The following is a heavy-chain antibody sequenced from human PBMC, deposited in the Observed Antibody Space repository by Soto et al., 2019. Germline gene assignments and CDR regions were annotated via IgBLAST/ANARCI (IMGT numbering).Heavy chain of an antibody. D-gene: IGHD2-15*01. CDR1: GFNLSNNW. CDR3: ARDFAGRDDY. Sequence: GGSLRLSCAASGFNLSNNWMHWVRQAPGEGLVWVSRINIDGSRTTYADSVKGRFTISRDHAKNTLYLQMDSLRVEDTALYYCARDFAGRDDYWGQGTLVTVSS. V-gene: IGHV3-74*03. J-gene: IGHJ4*02. CDR2: INIDGSRT.